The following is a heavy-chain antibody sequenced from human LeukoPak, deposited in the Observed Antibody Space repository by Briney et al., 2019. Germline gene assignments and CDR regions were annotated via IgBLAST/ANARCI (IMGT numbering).Heavy chain of an antibody. CDR1: GDSITYYY. J-gene: IGHJ3*02. Sequence: SETLSLTCTVSGDSITYYYWSWIRQPPGKGLEWIGYIYYSGSTNYNPSLKSRVTISVDTSKNQFSLKLSSVTAADTAVYYCARHGRVVTGFDIWGQGTMVTVSS. CDR2: IYYSGST. D-gene: IGHD2-21*02. V-gene: IGHV4-59*08. CDR3: ARHGRVVTGFDI.